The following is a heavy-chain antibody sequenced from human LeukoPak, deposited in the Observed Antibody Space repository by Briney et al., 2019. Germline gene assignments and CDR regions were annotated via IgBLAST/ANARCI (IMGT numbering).Heavy chain of an antibody. D-gene: IGHD1-26*01. J-gene: IGHJ4*02. V-gene: IGHV4-59*01. CDR3: AGRSARYFDS. CDR1: GDSIDSYY. CDR2: VFYSGPT. Sequence: SETLSLTCTVSGDSIDSYYWSWIRQPPGEGLQWIGYVFYSGPTNYDASLKSRVAISVDRSKNQFSLKLTSVSAADTAVYYCAGRSARYFDSWGQGTPVTVST.